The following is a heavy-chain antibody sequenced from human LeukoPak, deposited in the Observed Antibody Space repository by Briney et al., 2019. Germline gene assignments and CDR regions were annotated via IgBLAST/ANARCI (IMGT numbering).Heavy chain of an antibody. D-gene: IGHD3-3*01. CDR3: AADELRFLEGGLDP. V-gene: IGHV1-18*04. CDR2: ISAYNGNT. J-gene: IGHJ5*02. Sequence: ASVKVSCKASGYAFTDYYMHWVRQAPGQGLEWMGWISAYNGNTNYAQKLQGRVTMTTDTSTSTAYMELRSLRSDDTAVYCCAADELRFLEGGLDPWGQGTLVTVSS. CDR1: GYAFTDYY.